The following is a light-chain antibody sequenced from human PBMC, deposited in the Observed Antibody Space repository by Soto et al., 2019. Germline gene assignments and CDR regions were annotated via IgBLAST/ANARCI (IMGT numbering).Light chain of an antibody. J-gene: IGLJ1*01. V-gene: IGLV2-14*01. CDR1: SSDVGGYNY. Sequence: LTQPASVSGSPGQSITISCTGTSSDVGGYNYVSWYQQHPGKAPKVMIYEVSNRPSGVSNRFSGSKSGNTASLTISGLQDEEEAASYCSSYTSIGSLVFGTGTKVTV. CDR3: SSYTSIGSLV. CDR2: EVS.